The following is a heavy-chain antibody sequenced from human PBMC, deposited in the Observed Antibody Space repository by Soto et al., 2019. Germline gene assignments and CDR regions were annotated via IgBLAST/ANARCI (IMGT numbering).Heavy chain of an antibody. Sequence: SVKVSCKSSGGTFNTYTITWVRRAPGQGLEWMGRIIPILDIANYAQKFQGRVTITADKSTRTVYMELSSLRSEDTAVYYCARGGVVMDLKKPSSKNCFDLLGKGTLVTGS. V-gene: IGHV1-69*02. CDR3: ARGGVVMDLKKPSSKNCFDL. D-gene: IGHD2-21*01. CDR1: GGTFNTYT. J-gene: IGHJ5*02. CDR2: IIPILDIA.